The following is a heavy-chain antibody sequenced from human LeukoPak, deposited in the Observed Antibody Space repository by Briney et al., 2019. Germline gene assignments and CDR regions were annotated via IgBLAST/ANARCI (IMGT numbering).Heavy chain of an antibody. J-gene: IGHJ4*02. CDR1: GFTFSSYS. Sequence: PGGSLRLSCAASGFTFSSYSMNWVRQAPGKGLEWVSSISSSSSYIYYADSVKGRFTVSRDNAKNSLYLQMSSLRAEDTAVYYCARDENYGSGSYYAHWGQGTLVTVSS. V-gene: IGHV3-21*01. CDR3: ARDENYGSGSYYAH. D-gene: IGHD3-10*01. CDR2: ISSSSSYI.